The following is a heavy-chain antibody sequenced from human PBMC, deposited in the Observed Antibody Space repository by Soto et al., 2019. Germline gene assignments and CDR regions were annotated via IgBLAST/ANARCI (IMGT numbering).Heavy chain of an antibody. CDR3: ARVRARLLSQAFDF. CDR1: GGSFTDYY. CDR2: INHSGST. J-gene: IGHJ3*01. V-gene: IGHV4-34*01. Sequence: QVQLQQWGAGLLKPSETLSLTCAVYGGSFTDYYWTWIRQPPGKGLEWIGEINHSGSTNYNPSLKNRDTISLDTSKNQFSLKVNSVTAADTAVYFCARVRARLLSQAFDFWGQGTLFTVSS. D-gene: IGHD3-16*02.